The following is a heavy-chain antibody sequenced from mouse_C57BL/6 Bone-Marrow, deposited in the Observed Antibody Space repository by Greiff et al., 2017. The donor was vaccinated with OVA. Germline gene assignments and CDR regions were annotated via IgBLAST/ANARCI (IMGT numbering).Heavy chain of an antibody. J-gene: IGHJ2*01. V-gene: IGHV1-82*01. Sequence: VQLQQSGPELVKPGASVKISCKASGYAFSSSWMNWVKQRPGKGLEWIGRIYPGDGDTNYNGKFKGKATLTADKSSSTAYMLLSSQTSEDSAVYFCATIYYSNCGFDYWGQGTTLTVSS. D-gene: IGHD2-5*01. CDR3: ATIYYSNCGFDY. CDR1: GYAFSSSW. CDR2: IYPGDGDT.